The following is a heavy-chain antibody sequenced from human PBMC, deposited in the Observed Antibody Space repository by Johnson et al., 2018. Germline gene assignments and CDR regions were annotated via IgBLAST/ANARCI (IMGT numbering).Heavy chain of an antibody. Sequence: VQLQESGGGLVQPGGSLRLSCAASGFTFSTYWMHWVRQAPGKGLAWVSGINSDESRIDYADSVKGRFTISRDNAKNTLFLQLNSLRAGDTAVDYCASGRIVGYYYYYYIAVWGKGTTVTASS. CDR3: ASGRIVGYYYYYYIAV. V-gene: IGHV3-74*01. CDR2: INSDESRI. D-gene: IGHD2-15*01. CDR1: GFTFSTYW. J-gene: IGHJ6*03.